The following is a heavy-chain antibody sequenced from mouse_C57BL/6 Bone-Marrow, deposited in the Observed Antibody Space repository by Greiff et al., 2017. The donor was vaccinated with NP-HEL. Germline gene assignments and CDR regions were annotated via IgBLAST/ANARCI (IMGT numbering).Heavy chain of an antibody. CDR3: ARKAVVATRTTGFDY. CDR1: GYTFTDHT. V-gene: IGHV1-78*01. CDR2: IYPRDGST. D-gene: IGHD1-1*01. J-gene: IGHJ2*01. Sequence: VKLVESDAELVKPGASVKISCKVSGYTFTDHTIHWMKQRPEQGLEWIGYIYPRDGSTKYNEKFKGKATLTADKSSSTAYMQLNSLTSEDSAVYFCARKAVVATRTTGFDYWGQGTTLTVSS.